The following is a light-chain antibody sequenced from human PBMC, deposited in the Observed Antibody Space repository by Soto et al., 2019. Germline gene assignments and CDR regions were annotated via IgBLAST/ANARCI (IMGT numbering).Light chain of an antibody. J-gene: IGLJ1*01. CDR1: SSDVGSYDY. CDR2: NVN. CDR3: TSFAPGRIYV. Sequence: QSVLIQPPSVSGSPGQSVTISCTGTSSDVGSYDYVSWYQQHPGTVPKPMIYNVNTQPSGVPDRFSGSKSGNTASMTISGLQAEDEADYYCTSFAPGRIYVFGSGTKVTVL. V-gene: IGLV2-18*02.